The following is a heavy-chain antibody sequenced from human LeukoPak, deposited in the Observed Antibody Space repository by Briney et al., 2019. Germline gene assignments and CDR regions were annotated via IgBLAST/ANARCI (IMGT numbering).Heavy chain of an antibody. Sequence: SETLSLTCAVSGGSISSGDSYWTWIRQHPGKGLEWIAFIYYSGSSYYNPSLKSRVSISVDTSKNQFSLRLTSVTAADTAVYYCARHGYYDFWSGYKWGQGTLVTVSS. CDR1: GGSISSGDSY. CDR3: ARHGYYDFWSGYK. D-gene: IGHD3-3*01. CDR2: IYYSGSS. V-gene: IGHV4-31*11. J-gene: IGHJ4*02.